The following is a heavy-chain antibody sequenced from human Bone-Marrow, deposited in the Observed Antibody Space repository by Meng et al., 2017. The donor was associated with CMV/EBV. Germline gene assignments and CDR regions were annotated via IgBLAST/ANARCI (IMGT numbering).Heavy chain of an antibody. J-gene: IGHJ6*02. D-gene: IGHD3-3*01. CDR2: IIPILGIT. CDR1: GGSFSRYV. V-gene: IGHV1-69*10. Sequence: SVKVSCKASGGSFSRYVISWVRQAPGQGPEWMGGIIPILGITNYAQKFQGRLTITADKSTTTGYMEWSSLRAEDTAVYYCVFFEEYYHFRSGPDWYYHYGMDVWGQGTTVTVSS. CDR3: VFFEEYYHFRSGPDWYYHYGMDV.